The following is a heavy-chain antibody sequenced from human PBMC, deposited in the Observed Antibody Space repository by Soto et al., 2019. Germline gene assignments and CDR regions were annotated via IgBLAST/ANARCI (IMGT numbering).Heavy chain of an antibody. Sequence: ASVKVSCKASGGTFSSYTISWVRQAPGQGLEWMGRIIPILGIANYAQKFQGRVTITADKSTSTAYMELSSLRSEDTAVYYCARDGPDTAMVYYYYMDVWGKGTTVTVSS. D-gene: IGHD5-18*01. CDR3: ARDGPDTAMVYYYYMDV. J-gene: IGHJ6*03. V-gene: IGHV1-69*04. CDR1: GGTFSSYT. CDR2: IIPILGIA.